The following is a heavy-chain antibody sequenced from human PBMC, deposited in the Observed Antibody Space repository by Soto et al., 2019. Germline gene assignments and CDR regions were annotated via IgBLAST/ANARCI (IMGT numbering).Heavy chain of an antibody. V-gene: IGHV2-5*01. CDR3: THMRGSALYGMDV. D-gene: IGHD3-10*01. Sequence: QITLKEAGPTLVKPTQPLTLSCTFSGFSRSTIAVGVGWVRQPPGKALECRALIYSNDDKRFSTSLTNMLTITKDPSKNQVVLTMTNIDPVDTATYYGTHMRGSALYGMDVWGQGTTFTVS. J-gene: IGHJ6*02. CDR2: IYSNDDK. CDR1: GFSRSTIAVG.